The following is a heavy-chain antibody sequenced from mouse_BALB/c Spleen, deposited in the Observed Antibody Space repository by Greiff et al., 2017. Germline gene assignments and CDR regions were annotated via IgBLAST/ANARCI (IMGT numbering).Heavy chain of an antibody. D-gene: IGHD2-2*01. CDR1: GFTFSSYA. Sequence: EVQLVESGGGLVKPGGSLKLSCAASGFTFSSYAMSWVRQSPEKRLEWVAEISSGGSYTYYPDTVTGRFTISRDNAKNTLYLEMSSLRSEDTAMYYCARHGYDVYYYAMDYWGQGTSVTVSS. J-gene: IGHJ4*01. CDR2: ISSGGSYT. CDR3: ARHGYDVYYYAMDY. V-gene: IGHV5-9-4*01.